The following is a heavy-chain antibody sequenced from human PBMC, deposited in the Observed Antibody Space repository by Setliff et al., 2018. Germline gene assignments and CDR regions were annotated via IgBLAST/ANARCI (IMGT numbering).Heavy chain of an antibody. J-gene: IGHJ4*02. CDR2: ISSGGDVT. CDR1: GFTFDRYA. V-gene: IGHV3-23*01. D-gene: IGHD4-4*01. Sequence: GGSLRLSCAASGFTFDRYAMSWVRQAPGKGLEWVSTISSGGDVTNYAESVKGRFTISRDDSKNTLCLQMNSLRAEDTAVYYCAKGGRLHKTDYWGQGALVTVPQ. CDR3: AKGGRLHKTDY.